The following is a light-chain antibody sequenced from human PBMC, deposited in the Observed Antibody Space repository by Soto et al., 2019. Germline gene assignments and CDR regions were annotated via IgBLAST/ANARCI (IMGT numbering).Light chain of an antibody. CDR2: EVS. CDR1: SYDIGAYNY. CDR3: NSYTIASTWV. Sequence: QSALTQPASVSGSLGQSITISCTGTSYDIGAYNYVSWYQQHPGKAPKLMISEVSNRPSGISNRFSGSKSGNTASLTISGLQAEDEADYYCNSYTIASTWVFGGGTKLTVL. J-gene: IGLJ3*02. V-gene: IGLV2-14*01.